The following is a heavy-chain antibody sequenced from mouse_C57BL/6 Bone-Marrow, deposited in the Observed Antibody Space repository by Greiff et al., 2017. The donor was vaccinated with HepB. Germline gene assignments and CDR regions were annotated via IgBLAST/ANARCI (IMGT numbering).Heavy chain of an antibody. J-gene: IGHJ2*01. CDR1: GFTFSDYG. CDR2: ISSGSSTI. Sequence: EVMLVESGGGLVKPGGSLKLSCAASGFTFSDYGMHWVRQAPEKGLEWVAYISSGSSTIYYADTVKGRFTISRDNAKNTLFLQMTSLRSEDTAMYYCARGLRQGMFFDYWGQGTTLTVSS. D-gene: IGHD2-2*01. V-gene: IGHV5-17*01. CDR3: ARGLRQGMFFDY.